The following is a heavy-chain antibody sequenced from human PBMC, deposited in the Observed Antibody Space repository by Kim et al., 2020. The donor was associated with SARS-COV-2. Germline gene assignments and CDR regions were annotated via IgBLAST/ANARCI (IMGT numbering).Heavy chain of an antibody. CDR1: GFTFSSYS. CDR3: ARDLGRGYGSGSYPFDY. J-gene: IGHJ4*02. Sequence: GGSLRLSCAASGFTFSSYSMNWVRQAPGKGLEWVSSISSSSSYIYYADSVKGRFTISRDNAKNSLYLQMNSLRAEDTAVYYCARDLGRGYGSGSYPFDYWGQGTLVTVSS. CDR2: ISSSSSYI. V-gene: IGHV3-21*01. D-gene: IGHD3-10*01.